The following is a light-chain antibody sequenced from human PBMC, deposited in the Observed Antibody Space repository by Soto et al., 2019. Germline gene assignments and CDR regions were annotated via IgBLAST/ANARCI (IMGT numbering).Light chain of an antibody. J-gene: IGLJ3*02. V-gene: IGLV6-57*03. CDR3: QTYDGTNWV. CDR1: SGNIAFNY. CDR2: EDQ. Sequence: NFMLTQPHSVSESPGKTVTLSCTRSSGNIAFNYVQWYQQRPGSAPTIVIYEDQKRPSGVPDRFSGSIVSSSNSXSLTISGLKTEDEADYYCQTYDGTNWVFGGGTKVTVL.